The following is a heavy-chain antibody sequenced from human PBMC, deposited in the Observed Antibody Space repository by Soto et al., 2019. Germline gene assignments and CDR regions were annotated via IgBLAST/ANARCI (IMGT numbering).Heavy chain of an antibody. J-gene: IGHJ4*02. CDR3: ARHLSSGWYV. D-gene: IGHD6-19*01. V-gene: IGHV4-59*08. Sequence: SETLSLTCTVSGGSISSYYWSWIRQPPGKGQEWIGYIYYSGSTNYNPSLKSRVTISVDTSKNQFSLKLSFVSSADTAVYYCARHLSSGWYVWGQGTLVTVSS. CDR2: IYYSGST. CDR1: GGSISSYY.